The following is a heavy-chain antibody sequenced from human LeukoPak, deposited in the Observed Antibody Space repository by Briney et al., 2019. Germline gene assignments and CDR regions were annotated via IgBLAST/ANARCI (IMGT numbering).Heavy chain of an antibody. Sequence: SVKVSCKASGGTFSSYAISWVRQAPGQGLEWMGGITPIFGTANYAQKFQGRVTITTDESTSTAYMELSSLRSEDTAVYYCATLHGRHHYYYYYMDVWGKGTTVTVSS. D-gene: IGHD2-8*01. CDR3: ATLHGRHHYYYYYMDV. V-gene: IGHV1-69*05. J-gene: IGHJ6*03. CDR1: GGTFSSYA. CDR2: ITPIFGTA.